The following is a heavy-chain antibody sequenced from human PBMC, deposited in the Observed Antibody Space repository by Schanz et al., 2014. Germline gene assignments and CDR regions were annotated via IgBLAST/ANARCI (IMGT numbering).Heavy chain of an antibody. CDR1: GFSFGTSA. CDR2: ISGTGGDDT. Sequence: VQLVDSGGGLVKPGGSLRLSCAASGFSFGTSAMSWVRQAPGKGLLWVSSISGTGGDDTYYADSVKGRFTISRDNSKNTLFLPMNSLRVEDSAIYYCAKDIADTSGKDDYWGQGTLVTVSS. J-gene: IGHJ4*02. CDR3: AKDIADTSGKDDY. D-gene: IGHD3-22*01. V-gene: IGHV3-23*04.